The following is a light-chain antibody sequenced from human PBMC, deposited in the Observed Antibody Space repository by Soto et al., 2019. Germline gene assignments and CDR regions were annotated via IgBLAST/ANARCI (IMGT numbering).Light chain of an antibody. CDR1: SRHSKYA. V-gene: IGLV4-69*01. J-gene: IGLJ1*01. CDR3: QTWGSGFQV. CDR2: VNSDGSH. Sequence: QSVLTQSPSASASLGASVKLTCTLSSRHSKYAIAWHQKQPEKGPQFLMKVNSDGSHTKGDGIPDRFSGSSSGTERYLTISSLQSEDEADYYCQTWGSGFQVFGTGTKLTVL.